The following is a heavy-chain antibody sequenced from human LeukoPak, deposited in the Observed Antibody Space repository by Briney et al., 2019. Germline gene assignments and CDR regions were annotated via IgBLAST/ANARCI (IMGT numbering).Heavy chain of an antibody. D-gene: IGHD1-26*01. CDR3: ARDRGATTFPYYYYYMDV. V-gene: IGHV3-21*01. CDR2: ISSSSSYI. CDR1: GFTFNRYS. Sequence: GGSRRLSCAASGFTFNRYSMNWVRQAPGKGLEWVSSISSSSSYIYYADSVKGRYTISRDNAKNSLSLQMNSLRAEDTAVYYCARDRGATTFPYYYYYMDVWGKGTTVTVSS. J-gene: IGHJ6*03.